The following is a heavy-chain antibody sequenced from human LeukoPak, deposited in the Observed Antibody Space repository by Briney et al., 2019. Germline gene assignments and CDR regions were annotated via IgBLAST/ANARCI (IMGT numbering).Heavy chain of an antibody. Sequence: PWASVKVSCKASGYTFTGYYMHWVRQAPGQGLEWMGWINPNSGGTNYAQKFQGWVTMTRDTSISTAYMELSRLRSDDTAVYYCAREGRVGLTGYYNYWGQGTLVTVSS. D-gene: IGHD3-9*01. CDR2: INPNSGGT. V-gene: IGHV1-2*04. CDR3: AREGRVGLTGYYNY. J-gene: IGHJ4*02. CDR1: GYTFTGYY.